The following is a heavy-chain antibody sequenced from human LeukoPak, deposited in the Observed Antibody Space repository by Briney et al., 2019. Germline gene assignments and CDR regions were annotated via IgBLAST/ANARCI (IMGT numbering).Heavy chain of an antibody. J-gene: IGHJ5*02. CDR2: IYYSGST. CDR3: ARGRYSSSCFDP. V-gene: IGHV4-59*01. CDR1: GGSISSYY. Sequence: NTSETLSLTCTVSGGSISSYYWSWIRQPPGKGLEWIGYIYYSGSTNYNPSLKSRVTISVDTSKNQFSLKLSSVTAADTAVYYCARGRYSSSCFDPWGQGTLVTVSS. D-gene: IGHD6-13*01.